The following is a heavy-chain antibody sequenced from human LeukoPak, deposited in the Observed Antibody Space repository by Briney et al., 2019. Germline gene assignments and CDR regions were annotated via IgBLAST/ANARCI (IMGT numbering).Heavy chain of an antibody. CDR2: IIGSCGST. CDR3: AKSPADLPGPLCFDN. D-gene: IGHD1-1*01. J-gene: IGHJ4*02. CDR1: GCTFSSYA. V-gene: IGHV3-23*01. Sequence: GSVRLSCAASGCTFSSYAMSWVRQAPGKGLEWVSAIIGSCGSTYYADSVKGRFTITGDNSKSTLYMEMNSLRAEDTAVYYCAKSPADLPGPLCFDNWGQGTLVTVSS.